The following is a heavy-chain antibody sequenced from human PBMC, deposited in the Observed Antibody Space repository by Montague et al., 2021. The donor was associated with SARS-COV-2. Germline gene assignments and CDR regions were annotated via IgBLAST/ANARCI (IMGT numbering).Heavy chain of an antibody. D-gene: IGHD5-12*01. CDR2: IDHSGNT. CDR1: GGSFSTYY. CDR3: ARRGRKLLPVATTIGGFDI. V-gene: IGHV4-34*01. Sequence: SATLSLTCAVYGGSFSTYYWAWIRQSPGKGLEWIGNIDHSGNTNYNPSLKSRVSISVDTSSSQFSLYLTSVTAADAAVYYCARRGRKLLPVATTIGGFDIWGQGTMVTVSS. J-gene: IGHJ3*02.